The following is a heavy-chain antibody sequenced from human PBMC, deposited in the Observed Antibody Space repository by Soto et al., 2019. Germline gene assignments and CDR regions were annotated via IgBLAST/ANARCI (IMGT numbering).Heavy chain of an antibody. CDR3: ARGMGYGSESHRFYYYYGMDV. Sequence: PSETLSITCAVYGGSFSGYYWSWIRQPPGKGLEWIGEINHSGSTNYNPSLKSRVTISVDTSKNQFSLKLSSVTAADTAVYYCARGMGYGSESHRFYYYYGMDVWGQGTTVS. J-gene: IGHJ6*02. D-gene: IGHD3-10*01. CDR1: GGSFSGYY. V-gene: IGHV4-34*01. CDR2: INHSGST.